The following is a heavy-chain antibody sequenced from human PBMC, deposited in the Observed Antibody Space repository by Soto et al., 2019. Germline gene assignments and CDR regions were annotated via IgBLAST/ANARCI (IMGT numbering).Heavy chain of an antibody. J-gene: IGHJ5*02. CDR1: GGSISSGGYS. CDR3: ARGHWFDP. V-gene: IGHV4-30-2*01. CDR2: MYHSGST. Sequence: PSETLSLTCAVSGGSISSGGYSWSWIRQPPGKGLEWIGYMYHSGSTYYNPSLKSRVTISIDTPKNRFSLKLSSVTAADTAVYYCARGHWFDPWGQGTLVTVSS.